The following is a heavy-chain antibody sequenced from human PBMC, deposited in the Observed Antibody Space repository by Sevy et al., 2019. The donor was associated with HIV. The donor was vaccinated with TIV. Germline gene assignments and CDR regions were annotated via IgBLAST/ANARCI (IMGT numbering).Heavy chain of an antibody. CDR3: ARRGDNDWFDP. D-gene: IGHD1-20*01. Sequence: SETLSLTCTVSGVSISGGAYYWGWIRQPPGKGLEWIGSISYTRSTYYNPSLKSRVTISEDTSKNQFSLKLTSVTAADTAVYYCARRGDNDWFDPWGQGTLVTVSS. V-gene: IGHV4-39*01. CDR1: GVSISGGAYY. J-gene: IGHJ5*02. CDR2: ISYTRST.